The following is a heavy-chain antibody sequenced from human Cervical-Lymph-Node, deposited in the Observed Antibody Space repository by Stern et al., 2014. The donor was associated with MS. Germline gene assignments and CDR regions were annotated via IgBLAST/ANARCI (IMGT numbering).Heavy chain of an antibody. CDR3: AQSLAYYGMDV. D-gene: IGHD2-21*01. V-gene: IGHV1-18*01. J-gene: IGHJ6*02. CDR1: GSTFPTYG. Sequence: QVQLVQSGPEVKKPGASVKVSCKAYGSTFPTYGIYWVRQAPGQGLEWMGWIRDYKGDTNSAQKFQGRVTMTKDTSTNTAYMELRSLTSDDTAVYYCAQSLAYYGMDVWGQGTTVTVSS. CDR2: IRDYKGDT.